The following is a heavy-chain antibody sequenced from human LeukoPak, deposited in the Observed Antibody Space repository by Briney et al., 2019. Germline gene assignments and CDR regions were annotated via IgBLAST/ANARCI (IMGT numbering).Heavy chain of an antibody. J-gene: IGHJ4*02. Sequence: GGSLRLSCAASGFTFSSDSMNSVRQAPGKGLEWISSIRSSSSYIHYADSVKGRFTISIDNAKNSMYLQMNSLRAEDTAVYYCARDRVAEGAYFDYWGQGTLVTVSS. D-gene: IGHD6-13*01. CDR2: IRSSSSYI. V-gene: IGHV3-21*01. CDR1: GFTFSSDS. CDR3: ARDRVAEGAYFDY.